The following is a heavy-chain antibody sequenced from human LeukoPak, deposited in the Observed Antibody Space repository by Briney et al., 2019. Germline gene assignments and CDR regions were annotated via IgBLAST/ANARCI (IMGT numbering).Heavy chain of an antibody. Sequence: QPGGSLRLSCAASGFTVSSNYMTWVRQAPGKGLEWVSVIYSGGSTYYADSVKGRSTISRDNSKNTLYLQMINLRAEDTAVYYCARGGYCSGGSCYSLYFDLWGRGTLVTVSS. J-gene: IGHJ2*01. D-gene: IGHD2-15*01. CDR1: GFTVSSNY. CDR3: ARGGYCSGGSCYSLYFDL. CDR2: IYSGGST. V-gene: IGHV3-53*01.